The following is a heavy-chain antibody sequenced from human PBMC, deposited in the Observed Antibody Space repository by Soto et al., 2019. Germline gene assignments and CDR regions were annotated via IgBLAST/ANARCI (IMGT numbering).Heavy chain of an antibody. CDR2: IYWNDDK. CDR3: AHSSWAYDFWSGYSQPPNYYYYGMDV. V-gene: IGHV2-5*01. CDR1: GFSISTSGVG. Sequence: QITLKESGPTLVKPTQTLTLTCTFSGFSISTSGVGVGWIRQPPGKALEWLALIYWNDDKRYSPSLKSRLTITKDTSKNQVVLTMTNMDPVDTATYYCAHSSWAYDFWSGYSQPPNYYYYGMDVWGQGTTVTVSS. J-gene: IGHJ6*02. D-gene: IGHD3-3*01.